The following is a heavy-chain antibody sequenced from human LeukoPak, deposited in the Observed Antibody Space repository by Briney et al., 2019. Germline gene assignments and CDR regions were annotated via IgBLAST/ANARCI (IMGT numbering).Heavy chain of an antibody. CDR3: ARLGSWYAGYMDL. Sequence: GGSLTLSCAASGFTFDDYGMTWVRQAPGKGLEWVSGIIWIVGCTYYADSVKVRFTISRDNAKNSLYVQMKSLRAEDTALYYCARLGSWYAGYMDLWGKGTTVTDTS. CDR1: GFTFDDYG. D-gene: IGHD6-13*01. CDR2: IIWIVGCT. J-gene: IGHJ6*03. V-gene: IGHV3-20*04.